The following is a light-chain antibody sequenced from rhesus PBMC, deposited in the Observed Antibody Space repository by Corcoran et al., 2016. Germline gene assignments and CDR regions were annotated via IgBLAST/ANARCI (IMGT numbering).Light chain of an antibody. CDR3: QQRNSYPLT. CDR1: QGISSY. V-gene: IGKV1-38*01. CDR2: DAS. Sequence: DIQLTQSPSSLSASVGDRVTITCRASQGISSYLAWYQQKSGKAPKLLIYDASYLQSGVPSRFSGSGSGTEFTLTISSLQPEDFATYYCQQRNSYPLTFDGGTKVEIK. J-gene: IGKJ4*01.